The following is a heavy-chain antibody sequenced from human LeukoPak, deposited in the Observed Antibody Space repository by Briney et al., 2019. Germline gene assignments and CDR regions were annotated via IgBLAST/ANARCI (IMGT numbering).Heavy chain of an antibody. D-gene: IGHD6-13*01. V-gene: IGHV3-7*03. CDR3: ARGRKQKMDFDY. CDR2: IKQDGSEK. Sequence: GGSLRLSCAASGFTFSSYAMHWVRQAPGKGLEWVANIKQDGSEKYYVDSVKGRFTISRDNAKNSLYLQMNSLRAEDTAVYYCARGRKQKMDFDYWGQGTLVTVSS. J-gene: IGHJ4*02. CDR1: GFTFSSYA.